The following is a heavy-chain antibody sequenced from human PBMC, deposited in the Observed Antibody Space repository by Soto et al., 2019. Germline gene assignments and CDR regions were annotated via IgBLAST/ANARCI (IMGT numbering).Heavy chain of an antibody. CDR3: TRANWYSEY. CDR1: GGSISNHY. J-gene: IGHJ4*02. D-gene: IGHD7-27*01. Sequence: QVQLQESGPGLVKPSETLSLTCTVSGGSISNHYWSWIRQPPGKGLEWIGYIYYNGNTNYNPPLKSRVNKAVDTSKNQIFLKLSSVTAADTAVYYCTRANWYSEYWGQGTLVTVSS. V-gene: IGHV4-59*11. CDR2: IYYNGNT.